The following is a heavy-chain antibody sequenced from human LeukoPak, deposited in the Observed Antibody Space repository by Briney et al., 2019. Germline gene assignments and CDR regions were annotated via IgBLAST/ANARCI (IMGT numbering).Heavy chain of an antibody. CDR1: GYSISSGYY. V-gene: IGHV4-38-2*02. D-gene: IGHD1-26*01. CDR3: AREEWELLSGIDY. Sequence: SETLSHTCTVSGYSISSGYYWGWIRQPPGKGLEWIGSIYHSGSTYYNPSLKSRVTISVDTSKNQFSLKLSSVTAADTAVYYCAREEWELLSGIDYWGQGTLVTVSS. CDR2: IYHSGST. J-gene: IGHJ4*02.